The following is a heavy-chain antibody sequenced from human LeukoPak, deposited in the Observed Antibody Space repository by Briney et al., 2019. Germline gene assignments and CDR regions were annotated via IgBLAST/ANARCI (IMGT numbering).Heavy chain of an antibody. V-gene: IGHV3-20*04. CDR1: GFTFDDYG. Sequence: GGSLRLSCAASGFTFDDYGMNWVRQAPGKGLEWVSGMNWNGNDIGYADSVKGRFTIPRDNAKNFLYLQMNSLRVEDMALYYCATSAYLDHWGQGTLVTVSS. D-gene: IGHD3-16*01. CDR2: MNWNGNDI. CDR3: ATSAYLDH. J-gene: IGHJ4*02.